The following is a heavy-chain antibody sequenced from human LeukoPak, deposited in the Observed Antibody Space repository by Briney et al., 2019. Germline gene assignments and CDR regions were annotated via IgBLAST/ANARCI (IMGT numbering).Heavy chain of an antibody. CDR1: GFTFSGFW. D-gene: IGHD3-10*01. V-gene: IGHV3-7*04. Sequence: GGSLRLPCAASGFTFSGFWMSWVRQAPGKGLEWVANINQDGGEKYYVDSVKGRFTISRDNAKNSLYLELNSLRVEDTAVYYCARAIWFGEFVDYWGQGALVTVSS. CDR2: INQDGGEK. CDR3: ARAIWFGEFVDY. J-gene: IGHJ4*02.